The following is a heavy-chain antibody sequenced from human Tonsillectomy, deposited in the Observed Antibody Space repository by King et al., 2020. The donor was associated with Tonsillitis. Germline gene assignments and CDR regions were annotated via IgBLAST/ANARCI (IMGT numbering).Heavy chain of an antibody. D-gene: IGHD3-9*01. CDR2: VYHSGST. CDR3: AIKPPGFGWLGPCDY. Sequence: QLQESGSGLVKPSQTLSLTCAVSGGSISSGGYSWSWIRQPPGKGLEGMGYVYHSGSTYYNPSLKSRVTISVDRSKNPFSLKLSSVTAADTAVYYCAIKPPGFGWLGPCDYWGEGTLVTVSS. CDR1: GGSISSGGYS. V-gene: IGHV4-30-2*01. J-gene: IGHJ4*02.